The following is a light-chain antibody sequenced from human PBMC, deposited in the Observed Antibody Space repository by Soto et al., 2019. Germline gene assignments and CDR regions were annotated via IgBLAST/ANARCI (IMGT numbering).Light chain of an antibody. CDR3: QLYGSSPWT. CDR2: GVS. J-gene: IGKJ1*01. V-gene: IGKV3-20*01. Sequence: EIVLTQSPGTLSLSPGERATLSCRASQSVSNTYLAWFQQEPGQAPRLLIHGVSIRATGIPDRFSGSGSGTDFTLTISRLEPEDCAVYYCQLYGSSPWTFGQGTKVEIK. CDR1: QSVSNTY.